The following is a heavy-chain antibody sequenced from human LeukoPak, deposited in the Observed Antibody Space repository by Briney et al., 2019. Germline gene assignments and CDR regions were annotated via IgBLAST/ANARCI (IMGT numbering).Heavy chain of an antibody. D-gene: IGHD3-22*01. CDR1: GGSISSYY. CDR2: IYYSGST. CDR3: ARAEEITMIPDY. Sequence: SETLSLTCIVSGGSISSYYWSWIRQPPGKGLEWIGYIYYSGSTNYNPSLKSRVTISVDTSKNQFSLKLSSVTAADTAVYYCARAEEITMIPDYWGQGTLVTVSS. V-gene: IGHV4-59*01. J-gene: IGHJ4*02.